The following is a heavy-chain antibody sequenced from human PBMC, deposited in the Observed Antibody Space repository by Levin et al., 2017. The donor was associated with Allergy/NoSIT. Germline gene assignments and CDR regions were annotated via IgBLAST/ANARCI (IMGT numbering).Heavy chain of an antibody. V-gene: IGHV4-39*01. J-gene: IGHJ4*02. Sequence: SETLSLTCTVSGGSISSSSYYWGWIRQPPGKGLEWIGSIYYSGSTYYNPSLKSRVTISVDTSKNQFSLKLSSVTAADTAVYYCARREGYCSGGSCYWYWGQGTLVTVSS. CDR1: GGSISSSSYY. CDR3: ARREGYCSGGSCYWY. CDR2: IYYSGST. D-gene: IGHD2-15*01.